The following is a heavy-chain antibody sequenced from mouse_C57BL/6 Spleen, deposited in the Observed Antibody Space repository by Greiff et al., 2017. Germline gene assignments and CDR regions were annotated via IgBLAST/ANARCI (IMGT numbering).Heavy chain of an antibody. D-gene: IGHD1-1*01. CDR2: IDPSDSYT. V-gene: IGHV1-69*01. CDR3: ARRDYYDVPYYFDY. CDR1: GYTFTSYW. J-gene: IGHJ2*01. Sequence: QVQLQQPGAELVMPGASVKLSCKASGYTFTSYWMHWVKQRPGQGLEWIGEIDPSDSYTNYNQKFKGKSTLTVDKSSSTAYMQLSSLTSEDSAVYYCARRDYYDVPYYFDYWGQGTTLTVSS.